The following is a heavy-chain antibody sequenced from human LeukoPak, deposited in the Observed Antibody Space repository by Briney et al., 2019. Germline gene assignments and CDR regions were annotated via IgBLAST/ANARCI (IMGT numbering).Heavy chain of an antibody. Sequence: GGSLRLSCAASGFSFSSQGMHWVRLAPGKGLEWMTFIRYDGNDKSYADSVRGRFTISRDGSKSTMYLQMTSLTAEDTAVYYCAKGSGTSRPYYLDYWGRGTLVTVSS. CDR1: GFSFSSQG. J-gene: IGHJ4*02. D-gene: IGHD6-25*01. CDR3: AKGSGTSRPYYLDY. V-gene: IGHV3-30*02. CDR2: IRYDGNDK.